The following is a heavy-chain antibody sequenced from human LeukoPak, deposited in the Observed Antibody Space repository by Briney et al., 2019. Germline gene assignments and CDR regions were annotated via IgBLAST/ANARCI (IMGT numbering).Heavy chain of an antibody. CDR2: IWYDGSNK. V-gene: IGHV3-33*01. CDR3: ARGGSSRPLAH. D-gene: IGHD1-1*01. Sequence: GGSLRLSCAASGFTFSSYGMHWVRQAPGKGLEWVAIIWYDGSNKFYADSVKGRFSISRDTAKNSLYLQMSSLRAEDTAVYYCARGGSSRPLAHWGQGTLVTVSS. CDR1: GFTFSSYG. J-gene: IGHJ4*02.